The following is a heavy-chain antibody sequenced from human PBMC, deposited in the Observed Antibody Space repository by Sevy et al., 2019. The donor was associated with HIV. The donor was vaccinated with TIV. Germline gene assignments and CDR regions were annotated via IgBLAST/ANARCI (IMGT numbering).Heavy chain of an antibody. J-gene: IGHJ4*02. V-gene: IGHV3-7*01. D-gene: IGHD4-17*01. CDR3: AREGARHYGDYVNY. Sequence: GGSLRLSCAASGFTFSSYWMSWVRQAPGKGLEWVANIKQDGSEKYYVDSVKRRFTSSRDNAKNYLYMQMKSLTAEDTAVDYGAREGARHYGDYVNYWGQGTLVTVSS. CDR2: IKQDGSEK. CDR1: GFTFSSYW.